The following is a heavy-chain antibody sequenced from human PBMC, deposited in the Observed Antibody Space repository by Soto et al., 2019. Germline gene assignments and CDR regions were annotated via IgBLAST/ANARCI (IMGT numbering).Heavy chain of an antibody. CDR3: ARDWSSGWYEYYYGMDV. J-gene: IGHJ6*02. V-gene: IGHV4-39*02. D-gene: IGHD6-19*01. Sequence: SETLSLTCTVSGGSISSSSYYWGWIRQPPGKGLEWIGSIYYSGSTYYNPSLKSRVTISVDTSKNQFSLKLSSVTAADTAVYYCARDWSSGWYEYYYGMDVWGQGTTVTVSS. CDR1: GGSISSSSYY. CDR2: IYYSGST.